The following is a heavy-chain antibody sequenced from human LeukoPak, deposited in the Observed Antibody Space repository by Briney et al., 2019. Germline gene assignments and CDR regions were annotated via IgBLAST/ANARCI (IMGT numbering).Heavy chain of an antibody. J-gene: IGHJ4*02. CDR1: GYTFTTYW. D-gene: IGHD2-15*01. V-gene: IGHV5-51*01. CDR2: IYPGDSDT. Sequence: GESLKISCKGSGYTFTTYWIGWVRQMPGKGLEWMGIIYPGDSDTRYSPSFQGQVTISADKSINTAYLQWSSLKASDTAMYYCARLSCSGGSCYSSGAFDYWVQGTLVTVSS. CDR3: ARLSCSGGSCYSSGAFDY.